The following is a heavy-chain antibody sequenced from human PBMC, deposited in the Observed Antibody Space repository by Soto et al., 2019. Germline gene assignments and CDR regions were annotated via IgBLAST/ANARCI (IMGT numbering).Heavy chain of an antibody. V-gene: IGHV1-18*01. CDR2: ISGYNGNT. Sequence: ASVKVSCKASGYTFTTYGISWVRQAPGQGLEWMGWISGYNGNTDYAQKLQGRVTMTTDTSTSTAYMELRSLRSDDTAVYYCARDLYGDYAGAFDIWGQGTMVTVSS. CDR1: GYTFTTYG. D-gene: IGHD4-17*01. J-gene: IGHJ3*02. CDR3: ARDLYGDYAGAFDI.